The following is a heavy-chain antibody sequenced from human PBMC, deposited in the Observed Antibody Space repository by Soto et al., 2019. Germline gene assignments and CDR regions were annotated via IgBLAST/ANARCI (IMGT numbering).Heavy chain of an antibody. J-gene: IGHJ4*02. D-gene: IGHD1-20*01. CDR3: ARGGMTAVRNDYFDH. V-gene: IGHV4-4*02. CDR2: IHHSGPT. CDR1: GDSISSSEW. Sequence: QVQLQESGPGLVKPSGTLSLNCKVSGDSISSSEWWSWVRQPPGKGLEWIAEIHHSGPTNYNPSLPSRVTITVDKSKKQIALRLSTVTAADTAVYYCARGGMTAVRNDYFDHWGQGILVTVSS.